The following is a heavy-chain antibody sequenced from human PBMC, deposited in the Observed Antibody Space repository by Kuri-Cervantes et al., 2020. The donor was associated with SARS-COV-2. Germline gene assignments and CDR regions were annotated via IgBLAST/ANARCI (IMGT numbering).Heavy chain of an antibody. CDR3: ARDVVHTYGWREFDY. V-gene: IGHV4-4*07. Sequence: ESLKISCTVSGGSISSYYWSWIRQPAGKGLEWIGRFYTTERINYNPSLKSRVTISVDKSKNQFSLRLTSVIAADTAVYYCARDVVHTYGWREFDYWGQGSLVTVSS. CDR2: FYTTERI. J-gene: IGHJ4*02. D-gene: IGHD5-18*01. CDR1: GGSISSYY.